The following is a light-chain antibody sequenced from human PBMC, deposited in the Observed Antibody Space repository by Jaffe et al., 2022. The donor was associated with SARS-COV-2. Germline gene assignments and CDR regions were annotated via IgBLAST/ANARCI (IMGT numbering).Light chain of an antibody. J-gene: IGKJ4*01. CDR2: AAS. CDR1: QVIENN. Sequence: DIQMTQSPSSLPASVGDRVTITCRASQVIENNLAWYQQRPGKAPRRLIYAASTVQSGVPSRFSGSGFGTEFNLTITSLQPEDFASYYCLQHSTVPLTFGGGTKVDIK. V-gene: IGKV1-17*01. CDR3: LQHSTVPLT.